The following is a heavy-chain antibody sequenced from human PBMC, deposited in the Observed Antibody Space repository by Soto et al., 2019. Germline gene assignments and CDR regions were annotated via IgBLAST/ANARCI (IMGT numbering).Heavy chain of an antibody. CDR3: VREDILGARSFDY. CDR1: GFTFGGYS. J-gene: IGHJ4*02. V-gene: IGHV3-48*02. D-gene: IGHD1-26*01. CDR2: ISSLSSPR. Sequence: GGSLRLSCAASGFTFGGYSMNWVRQTPGKGLEWISYISSLSSPRYYAESVEGRFIISRDNAKNSLYLQMNSLRDEDTAVYFCVREDILGARSFDYWGQGTRVTVSS.